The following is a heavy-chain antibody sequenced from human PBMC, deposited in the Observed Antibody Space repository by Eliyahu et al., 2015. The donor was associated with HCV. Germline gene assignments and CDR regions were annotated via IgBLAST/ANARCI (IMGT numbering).Heavy chain of an antibody. D-gene: IGHD3-10*01. CDR1: GFTFSSXW. J-gene: IGHJ4*02. CDR3: ARDRKYYGSGSYYNWLDY. CDR2: IKQDGSEK. V-gene: IGHV3-7*03. Sequence: EVQLVESGGGLVQPGGSLRLSCAASGFTFSSXWMSWVRQAPGKGLEWVANIKQDGSEKYYVDSVKGRFTISRDNAKNSLYLQMNSLRAEDTAVYYCARDRKYYGSGSYYNWLDYWGQGTLVTVSS.